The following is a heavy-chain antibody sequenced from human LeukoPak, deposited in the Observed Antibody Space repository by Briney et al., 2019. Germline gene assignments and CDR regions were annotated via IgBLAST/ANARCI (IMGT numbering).Heavy chain of an antibody. Sequence: AGRSLRLSCVASGFIFSSYGMHWVRQAPGKGLQWVALVWFDGSNKYCADSVKGRFTISRDNSKNTLYLQMNSLRAEDTAVYYCAGGLGSTLFDYWGQGTLVTVSS. D-gene: IGHD3-10*01. CDR1: GFIFSSYG. CDR2: VWFDGSNK. V-gene: IGHV3-33*01. J-gene: IGHJ4*02. CDR3: AGGLGSTLFDY.